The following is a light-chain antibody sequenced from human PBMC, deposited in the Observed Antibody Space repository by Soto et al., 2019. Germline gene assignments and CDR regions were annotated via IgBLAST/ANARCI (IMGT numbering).Light chain of an antibody. V-gene: IGLV1-40*01. Sequence: QPVLTQPPSVSGAPGQTVTISCTGSSSNIGTGYDVHWYQQLPGTAPKLLIYGYNNRPSGVPDRFSGSKSGTSASLAITGLQAGDEADYYCQSYDNSLSGVVIGGGTKLTVL. J-gene: IGLJ2*01. CDR3: QSYDNSLSGVV. CDR1: SSNIGTGYD. CDR2: GYN.